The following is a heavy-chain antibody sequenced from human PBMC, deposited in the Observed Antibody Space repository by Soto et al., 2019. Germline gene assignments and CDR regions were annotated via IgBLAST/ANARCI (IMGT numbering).Heavy chain of an antibody. Sequence: EVQLVESGGGLVQPGGSLRLSCAASGFTFSSYSMNWVRQAPGKGLEWVSYISSSSSTIYYADSEKGRFTISRDNAKNSLYLQMNSLRAEDTAVYYCARDAPPDDYWGQGTLVTVSS. CDR2: ISSSSSTI. CDR3: ARDAPPDDY. CDR1: GFTFSSYS. J-gene: IGHJ4*02. V-gene: IGHV3-48*01.